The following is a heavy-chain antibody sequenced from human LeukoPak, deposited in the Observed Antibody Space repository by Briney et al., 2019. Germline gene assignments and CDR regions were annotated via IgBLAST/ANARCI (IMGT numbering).Heavy chain of an antibody. CDR2: IWYDGSNK. CDR3: ARDYAFSYGSGSPFDY. J-gene: IGHJ4*02. CDR1: GFTFSSYG. D-gene: IGHD3-10*01. V-gene: IGHV3-33*01. Sequence: GRSLRLSCAASGFTFSSYGMHWVRQAPGKGLEWVAVIWYDGSNKYYADSVKGRFTISRDNSKNTLYLQMNSLRAEDTAVYYCARDYAFSYGSGSPFDYWGQGTLVTVSS.